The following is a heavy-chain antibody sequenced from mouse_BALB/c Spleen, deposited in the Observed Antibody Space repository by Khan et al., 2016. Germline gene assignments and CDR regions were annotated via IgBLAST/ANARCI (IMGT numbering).Heavy chain of an antibody. CDR3: AREYDGFAY. V-gene: IGHV1-80*01. D-gene: IGHD2-14*01. J-gene: IGHJ3*01. Sequence: QVQLKESGAELVRPGSSVKISCKASGYAFSSYWMNWVKQRPGQGLEWIGQIYPGDGDTNYNGKFKGKATLTADKSTSTAYMQLSSLTSEDSAVYFCAREYDGFAYWGQGTLVTVSA. CDR1: GYAFSSYW. CDR2: IYPGDGDT.